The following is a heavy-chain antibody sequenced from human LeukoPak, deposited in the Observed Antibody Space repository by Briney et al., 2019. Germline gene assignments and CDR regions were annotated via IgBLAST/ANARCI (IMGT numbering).Heavy chain of an antibody. CDR2: ITSSSAYT. CDR1: GFTFSTYN. J-gene: IGHJ6*04. CDR3: AELGITMIGGV. D-gene: IGHD3-10*02. V-gene: IGHV3-21*01. Sequence: GGSLRLSCAASGFTFSTYNMNWVRQTPGKGLEWVSSITSSSAYTFYADSVRGRFTISRDNAKNSLYLQMNSLRAEDTAVYYCAELGITMIGGVWGKGTTVTISS.